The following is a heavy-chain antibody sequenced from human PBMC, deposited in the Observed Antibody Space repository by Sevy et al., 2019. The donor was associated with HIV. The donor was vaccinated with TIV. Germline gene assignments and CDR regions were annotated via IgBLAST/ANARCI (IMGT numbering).Heavy chain of an antibody. Sequence: GGSLRLSCAASGFTFSSHWMSWVRQAPGKGLEWVANIKRDGSDKYYVDSVKGRFTISRDNAKNSLSLQMNSLRAEDTAVYYCARDTGGIGMDVWGQGTTVTVSS. J-gene: IGHJ6*02. CDR2: IKRDGSDK. CDR1: GFTFSSHW. D-gene: IGHD6-13*01. V-gene: IGHV3-7*01. CDR3: ARDTGGIGMDV.